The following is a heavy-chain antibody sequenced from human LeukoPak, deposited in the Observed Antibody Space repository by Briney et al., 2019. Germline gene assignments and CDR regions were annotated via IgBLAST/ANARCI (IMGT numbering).Heavy chain of an antibody. D-gene: IGHD2-2*01. J-gene: IGHJ4*02. Sequence: GGSLRLSCAASGFTFSDYYMSWIRQAPGKGLEWVSSISSSSSYIYYADSVKGRFTISRDNAKNSLYLQMNSLRAEDTAVYYCARDLDSIIVVVPAALDYWGQGTLVTVSS. CDR2: ISSSSSYI. CDR3: ARDLDSIIVVVPAALDY. V-gene: IGHV3-11*06. CDR1: GFTFSDYY.